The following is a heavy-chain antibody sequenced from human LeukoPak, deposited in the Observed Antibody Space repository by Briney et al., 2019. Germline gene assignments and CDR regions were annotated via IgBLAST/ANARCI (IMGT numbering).Heavy chain of an antibody. CDR2: IRSKTYRGTA. Sequence: GGSLRLSCTASGFTFGDYAMSWVRQAPGKGLEWVGSIRSKTYRGTAEYAASVKGRFTISRDDSKSIAYLQTNSLKTDDTAVYYCTSVYDTSAYYHSGVDYWGQGTLVTVSS. J-gene: IGHJ4*02. CDR1: GFTFGDYA. CDR3: TSVYDTSAYYHSGVDY. D-gene: IGHD3-22*01. V-gene: IGHV3-49*04.